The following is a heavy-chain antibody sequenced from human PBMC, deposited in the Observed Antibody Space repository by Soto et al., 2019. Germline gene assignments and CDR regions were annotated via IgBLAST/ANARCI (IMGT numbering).Heavy chain of an antibody. D-gene: IGHD6-13*01. Sequence: ESGGGVVQPGRSLRLSCAAAGFNFNNYGMHWVRQAPGKGLEWVAVIWNDGNGYYYANSVKGRFTISRDNSKNTRYLQMSSLRAEDTAVYYCARRQISPPTRGAASARGGMDVWGQGTTVTVSS. CDR2: IWNDGNGY. J-gene: IGHJ6*02. CDR1: GFNFNNYG. V-gene: IGHV3-33*01. CDR3: ARRQISPPTRGAASARGGMDV.